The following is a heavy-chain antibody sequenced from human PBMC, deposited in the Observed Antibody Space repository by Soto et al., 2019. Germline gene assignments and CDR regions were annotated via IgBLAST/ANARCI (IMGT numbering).Heavy chain of an antibody. D-gene: IGHD6-19*01. J-gene: IGHJ3*02. CDR1: GYTFTGYD. CDR2: INPKSGGT. Sequence: GASVKVSCKASGYTFTGYDMHWVRQAPGQGLEWMGWINPKSGGTNYAQKFQGWVTMTRDTSISTAYMELSRLRSDDTAVYYCARLRSSGWLDAFDIWGQGTMVTVSS. CDR3: ARLRSSGWLDAFDI. V-gene: IGHV1-2*04.